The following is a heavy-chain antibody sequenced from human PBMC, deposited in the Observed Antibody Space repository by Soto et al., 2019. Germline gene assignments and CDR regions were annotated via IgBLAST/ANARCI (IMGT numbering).Heavy chain of an antibody. CDR3: ASWKDFGVVGSAGYGMDV. V-gene: IGHV3-21*06. J-gene: IGHJ6*02. CDR2: ISSTTNYI. Sequence: GGSLRLSCAASGFTFTRYSMNWVRQAPGKGLEWVSSISSTTNYIYYGDSMKGRFTISRDNAKNSLYLQMNSLRAEDTAVYYCASWKDFGVVGSAGYGMDVWGQGTTVTVSS. D-gene: IGHD3-3*01. CDR1: GFTFTRYS.